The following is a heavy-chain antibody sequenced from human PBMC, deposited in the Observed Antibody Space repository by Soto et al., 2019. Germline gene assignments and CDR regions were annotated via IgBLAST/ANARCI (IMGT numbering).Heavy chain of an antibody. CDR3: AKSQRTGYSYGLDYFDY. D-gene: IGHD5-18*01. Sequence: VQLVESGGGVVQPGRSLRLSCAASGFTFSSYGMHWVRQAPGKGLEWVAVISYDGSNKYYADSVKGRFTISRDNSKNTLYLQMNSLRAEDTAVYYCAKSQRTGYSYGLDYFDYWGQGTLVTVSS. CDR2: ISYDGSNK. CDR1: GFTFSSYG. V-gene: IGHV3-30*18. J-gene: IGHJ4*02.